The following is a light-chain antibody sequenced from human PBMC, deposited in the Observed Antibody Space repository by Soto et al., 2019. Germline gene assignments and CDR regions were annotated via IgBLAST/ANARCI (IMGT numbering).Light chain of an antibody. V-gene: IGLV2-23*01. J-gene: IGLJ3*02. CDR1: SSDVGPYNL. Sequence: QSALTQPASVSGSPGQSITSSCTGTSSDVGPYNLVSWYQHHPGKVPQLIIYETTKRPSGVSNRFSGSKSGNTASLTISGLQAEDEAHYHCSSYTGDYTLMFAGGTKVTVL. CDR3: SSYTGDYTLM. CDR2: ETT.